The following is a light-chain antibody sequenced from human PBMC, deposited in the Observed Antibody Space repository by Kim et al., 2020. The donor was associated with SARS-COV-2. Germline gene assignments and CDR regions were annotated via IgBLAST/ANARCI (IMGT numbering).Light chain of an antibody. CDR3: QGSSWPIT. CDR2: DAS. V-gene: IGKV3D-11*02. Sequence: SLSQGEGATLSVRASQSVGDYVAWYQQRPGQAPRLLIYDASRRATGIPTRFSGSGARIDCTLTVSTLESEKCALNYCQGSSWPITSRQWTRLEFK. J-gene: IGKJ5*01. CDR1: QSVGDY.